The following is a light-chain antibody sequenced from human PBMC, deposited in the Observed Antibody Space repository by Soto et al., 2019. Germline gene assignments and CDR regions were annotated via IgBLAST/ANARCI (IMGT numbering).Light chain of an antibody. CDR2: KAS. V-gene: IGKV1-5*03. Sequence: DIQMTQSPSTLSASVGDRVTITCRASQNINSWLAWYQQKPGKAPKLLIYKASSLESGVPSRFSGSGSGTEFTLTISSLQPDAFAAYYCQQYEIYPITFGQETRLEIK. CDR3: QQYEIYPIT. CDR1: QNINSW. J-gene: IGKJ5*01.